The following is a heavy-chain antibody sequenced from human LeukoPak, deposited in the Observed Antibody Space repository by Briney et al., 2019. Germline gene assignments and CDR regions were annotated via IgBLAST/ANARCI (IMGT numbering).Heavy chain of an antibody. CDR3: ARERFCARATVGGSCYDRNYNWFDP. Sequence: ASVKVSCKASGGTFSSYAISWVRQAPGQGLEWMGGIIPIFSTANYAQKFQGRVTITTDESTSTAYMELSSLRSEDTAVYYCARERFCARATVGGSCYDRNYNWFDPWGQGTLVTVSS. CDR1: GGTFSSYA. CDR2: IIPIFSTA. D-gene: IGHD2-15*01. V-gene: IGHV1-69*05. J-gene: IGHJ5*02.